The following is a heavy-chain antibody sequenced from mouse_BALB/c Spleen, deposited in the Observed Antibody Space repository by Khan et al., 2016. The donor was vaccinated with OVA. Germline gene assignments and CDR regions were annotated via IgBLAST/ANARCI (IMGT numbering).Heavy chain of an antibody. V-gene: IGHV1-77*01. Sequence: VQLKESGAELARPGASVKLSCKASGYTFTDYNINWVKQRTGQGLEWIGEIYPGSNNTYYNEKFKGKATLTADKYSSTAYMQLSSLTSEDSAVYFGAREWGAWFPYWGQGTLVTVSA. CDR2: IYPGSNNT. CDR1: GYTFTDYN. CDR3: AREWGAWFPY. J-gene: IGHJ3*01.